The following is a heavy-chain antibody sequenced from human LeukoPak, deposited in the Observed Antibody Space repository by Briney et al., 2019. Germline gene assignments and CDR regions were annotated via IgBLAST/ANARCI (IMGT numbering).Heavy chain of an antibody. D-gene: IGHD3-10*01. CDR1: GFTFSSYW. V-gene: IGHV3-7*01. CDR3: ASPGSGSYYYYMDV. Sequence: GGSLGLSCAASGFTFSSYWMSWVRQAPGKGLEWVANIKQDGSEKYYVDSVKGRFTISRDNAKNSLYLQMNSLRAEDTAVYYCASPGSGSYYYYMDVWGKGTTVTVSS. J-gene: IGHJ6*03. CDR2: IKQDGSEK.